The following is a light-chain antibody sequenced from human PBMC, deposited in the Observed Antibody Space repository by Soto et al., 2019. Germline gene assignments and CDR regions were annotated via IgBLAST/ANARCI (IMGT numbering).Light chain of an antibody. Sequence: QSFLTQPASVSGSPGQSVTISCTANTSDIGHYNYVSWYQQHPGKAPKLVIYEVSNRPLGVSSRYSGSKSGNTASLTISGLQAEDEADYYCSSYRSTITVFGGGTKVTVL. CDR3: SSYRSTITV. J-gene: IGLJ3*02. CDR1: TSDIGHYNY. V-gene: IGLV2-14*01. CDR2: EVS.